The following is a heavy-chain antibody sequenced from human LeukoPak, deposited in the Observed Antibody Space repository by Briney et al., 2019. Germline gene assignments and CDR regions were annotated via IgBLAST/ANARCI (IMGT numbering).Heavy chain of an antibody. CDR3: ARVCSSGRCCDQ. V-gene: IGHV4-38-2*02. J-gene: IGHJ4*02. Sequence: SETLSLTCTVSGGSISSGYYWAWMRQPPGKGLEWIGSINHSGSTYYNPSLKSRVTVSVDTSKNQFSLRLSSVTAADAAVYYCARVCSSGRCCDQWGQGTLVTVSS. CDR2: INHSGST. CDR1: GGSISSGYY. D-gene: IGHD2-15*01.